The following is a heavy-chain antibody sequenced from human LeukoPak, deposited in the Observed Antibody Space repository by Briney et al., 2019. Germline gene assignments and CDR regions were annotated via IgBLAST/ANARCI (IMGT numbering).Heavy chain of an antibody. CDR1: GGSIISYY. CDR2: IYYSGST. J-gene: IGHJ6*02. D-gene: IGHD6-19*01. V-gene: IGHV4-59*01. Sequence: PSETLSLTCTVSGGSIISYYWSWIRKPPGKGLECIGYIYYSGSTNYSPSLKSRVTISVDTSKNQFSLKLSSVTAADTAVYYCARGSRSGWYDTYYYYYGMDVWGQGTTVTVSS. CDR3: ARGSRSGWYDTYYYYYGMDV.